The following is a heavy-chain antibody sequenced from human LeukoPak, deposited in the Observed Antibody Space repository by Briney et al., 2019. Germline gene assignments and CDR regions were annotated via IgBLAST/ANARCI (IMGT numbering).Heavy chain of an antibody. V-gene: IGHV4-34*01. D-gene: IGHD3-16*02. CDR1: GGSVSSYY. J-gene: IGHJ5*02. CDR2: INHSGST. CDR3: ARGRYDYVWGSYRYNVWFDP. Sequence: SETLSLTCTVSGGSVSSYYWTWIRQPPGKGLEWIGEINHSGSTNYNPSLKSRVTISVDTSKNQFSLKLSSVTAADTAVYYCARGRYDYVWGSYRYNVWFDPWGQGTLVTVSS.